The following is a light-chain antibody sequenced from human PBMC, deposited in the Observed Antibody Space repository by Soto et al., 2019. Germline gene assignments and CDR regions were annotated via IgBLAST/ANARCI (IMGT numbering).Light chain of an antibody. V-gene: IGLV1-40*01. CDR1: SSNIGARFD. CDR3: QSYDSSPRSYV. Sequence: QSVLTQPPSVSGAPGQRVTIPCTGGSSNIGARFDVHWYQQFPGTAPKLLIFGNNNRSSGVPDRFSGSKSGTSASLAITGLQAEDEADYYCQSYDSSPRSYVFGIGTKLTVL. CDR2: GNN. J-gene: IGLJ1*01.